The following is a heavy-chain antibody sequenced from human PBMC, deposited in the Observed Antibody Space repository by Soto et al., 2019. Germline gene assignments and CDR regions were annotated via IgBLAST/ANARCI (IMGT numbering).Heavy chain of an antibody. CDR3: ARDRVAARSDGTDG. J-gene: IGHJ6*02. V-gene: IGHV1-2*04. CDR2: INPNGGGT. D-gene: IGHD6-6*01. Sequence: GSVKVSCKASGYTFTGYYMHWVRQAPGQGLEWMGWINPNGGGTNYAQKFQGWVTMTRDTSISTAYMELSRLRSDDTAVYYCARDRVAARSDGTDGWGQGTTVTVSS. CDR1: GYTFTGYY.